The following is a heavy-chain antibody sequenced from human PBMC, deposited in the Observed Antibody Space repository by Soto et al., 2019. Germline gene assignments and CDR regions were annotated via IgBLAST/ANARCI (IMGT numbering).Heavy chain of an antibody. CDR3: AKDMHSSSWYWYYFDY. CDR1: GFTFDDYA. V-gene: IGHV3-9*01. D-gene: IGHD6-13*01. CDR2: ISWNSGSI. Sequence: GGSLRLSCAASGFTFDDYAMHWVRQAPGKGLEWVSGISWNSGSIGYADSVKGRFTISRDNAKNSLYLQMNSLRAEDTALYYCAKDMHSSSWYWYYFDYWGQGTLVTVSS. J-gene: IGHJ4*02.